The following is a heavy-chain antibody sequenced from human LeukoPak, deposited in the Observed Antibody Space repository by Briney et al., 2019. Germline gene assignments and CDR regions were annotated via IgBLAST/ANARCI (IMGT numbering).Heavy chain of an antibody. V-gene: IGHV1-18*01. CDR2: ISAYNGNS. D-gene: IGHD3-10*01. Sequence: GASVKVSRKASRYTFISYGINWVRQAPGQGLERMGWISAYNGNSNSAQKFQGRLTMTTETSTSTAYMELRSLSFDDTAVYYCARERGMVREVPSRPDYWGQGTLVTVSS. CDR3: ARERGMVREVPSRPDY. CDR1: RYTFISYG. J-gene: IGHJ4*02.